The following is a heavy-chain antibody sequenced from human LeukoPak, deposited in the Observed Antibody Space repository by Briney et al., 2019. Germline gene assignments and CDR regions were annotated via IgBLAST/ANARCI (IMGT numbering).Heavy chain of an antibody. J-gene: IGHJ4*02. CDR2: INQDGSEK. V-gene: IGHV3-7*04. Sequence: GGSLRLSCAASGFTFSGYWMSWVRQAPGKGLEWVANINQDGSEKDYVDSVKGRFTISRDNAKNSLYLQVNSLRAEDTAVYYCARGPSSGDALNYWGQGTLVTVSS. D-gene: IGHD3-16*01. CDR3: ARGPSSGDALNY. CDR1: GFTFSGYW.